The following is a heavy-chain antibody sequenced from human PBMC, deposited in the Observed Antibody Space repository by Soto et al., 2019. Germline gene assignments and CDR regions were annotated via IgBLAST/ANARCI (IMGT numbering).Heavy chain of an antibody. D-gene: IGHD6-19*01. V-gene: IGHV1-69*01. CDR2: ISPICGTA. J-gene: IGHJ6*02. CDR3: AKVRYSSPMGYYYGMDV. Sequence: QAQLEQSGGEVKKPASSVKVSCKASRVAFSKFIVTWVRQAPGLGLEWVGGISPICGTANYAQKFQGRVTITADESTRTSYMEVNNLRPDDTAVYYCAKVRYSSPMGYYYGMDVWGQGTTVTVSS. CDR1: RVAFSKFI.